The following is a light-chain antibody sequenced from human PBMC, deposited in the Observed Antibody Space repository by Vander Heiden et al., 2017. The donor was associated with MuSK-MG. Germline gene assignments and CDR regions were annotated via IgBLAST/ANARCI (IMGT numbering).Light chain of an antibody. J-gene: IGLJ1*01. CDR1: SLRSYY. CDR3: NSRDSSNNLHYV. V-gene: IGLV3-19*01. CDR2: GRN. Sequence: SSELTQDPAVSVALGQTVRITCQGDSLRSYYASWFQQKPGQAPVLVIYGRNNRPSGIPDRFSGSSSGNTASLTITGAQAEDEADYYWNSRDSSNNLHYVFGSGTKVTVL.